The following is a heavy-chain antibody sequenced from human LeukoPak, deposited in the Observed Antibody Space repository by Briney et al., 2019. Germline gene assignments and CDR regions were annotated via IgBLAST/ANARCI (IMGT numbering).Heavy chain of an antibody. CDR3: ARDKRVYYYDSSGYYYDY. J-gene: IGHJ4*02. Sequence: SETLSLTCGVSGGAITNYYWNWIRQAPGKGLEWLGYIYYPGSTTYNPSVKSRITISLDTSKKQISLKLRSVTAADTAVYYCARDKRVYYYDSSGYYYDYWGQGTLVTVSS. D-gene: IGHD3-22*01. CDR2: IYYPGST. CDR1: GGAITNYY. V-gene: IGHV4-59*01.